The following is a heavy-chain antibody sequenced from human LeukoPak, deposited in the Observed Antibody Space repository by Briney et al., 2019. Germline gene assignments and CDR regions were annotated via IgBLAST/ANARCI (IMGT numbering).Heavy chain of an antibody. CDR2: VDGGGGT. CDR3: AKQSAGSAAWYSLHYDF. D-gene: IGHD6-13*01. Sequence: GGTLRLSCAASGFTLSSYAMTWVRQAPGRGLEWVSSVDGGGGTYYADSVKGRFTISRDNSKDTLHLQMNGLRAEDTAVYFCAKQSAGSAAWYSLHYDFWGQGTLVTVSS. CDR1: GFTLSSYA. J-gene: IGHJ4*02. V-gene: IGHV3-23*01.